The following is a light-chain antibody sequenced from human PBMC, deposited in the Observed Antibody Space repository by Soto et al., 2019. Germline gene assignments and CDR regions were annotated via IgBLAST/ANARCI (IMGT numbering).Light chain of an antibody. Sequence: EIVMTQSPATLSVSPGERATLSCRASQSVSSKLAWYQQKPGQAPRLLIYGASTRATGLPARFSGSGSGTEFTLTISSLQSEDFALYYCQQYNYWPPTFGQGTKVDI. CDR2: GAS. V-gene: IGKV3-15*01. J-gene: IGKJ1*01. CDR3: QQYNYWPPT. CDR1: QSVSSK.